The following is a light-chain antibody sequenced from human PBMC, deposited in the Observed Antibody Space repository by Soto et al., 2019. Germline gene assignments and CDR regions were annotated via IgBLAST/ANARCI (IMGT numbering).Light chain of an antibody. CDR2: KAS. CDR1: QSISSW. V-gene: IGKV1-5*03. CDR3: QQYNSYLYT. Sequence: DIQMTQSPSTLSASVGDRVTITFRSSQSISSWLAWYQQKPGKAPKLLIYKASSLESGVPSRFSGSGSGTEFTLTISSLQPEDFATYYCQQYNSYLYTFGQGTKVDIK. J-gene: IGKJ2*01.